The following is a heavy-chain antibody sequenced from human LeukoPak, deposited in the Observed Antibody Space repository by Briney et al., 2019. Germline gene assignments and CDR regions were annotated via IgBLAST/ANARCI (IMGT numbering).Heavy chain of an antibody. D-gene: IGHD3-22*01. CDR2: INPSGGST. CDR1: GYTFTTYH. Sequence: GASVKVSCKASGYTFTTYHMHWVRQAPGQGREWMGIINPSGGSTSYAQKFQGRVTVIRDTSTSTVYMDLSSLRSEDTAVYYCARGYYYDSSAGPSEYWGQGTLVTVSS. CDR3: ARGYYYDSSAGPSEY. J-gene: IGHJ4*02. V-gene: IGHV1-46*01.